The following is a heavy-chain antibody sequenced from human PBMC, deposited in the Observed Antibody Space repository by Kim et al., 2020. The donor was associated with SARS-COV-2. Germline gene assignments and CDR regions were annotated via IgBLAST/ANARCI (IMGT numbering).Heavy chain of an antibody. Sequence: ASVKVSCKASGYTFTTYSIHWVRQAPGQRLEWMGWINAGNGNTKYSQKFQGRVTITRDTSASAAYMELSSLRSEDTAVYFCARSWNLFDSWGQGTLVTVSS. CDR3: ARSWNLFDS. D-gene: IGHD1-1*01. J-gene: IGHJ4*02. V-gene: IGHV1-3*01. CDR2: INAGNGNT. CDR1: GYTFTTYS.